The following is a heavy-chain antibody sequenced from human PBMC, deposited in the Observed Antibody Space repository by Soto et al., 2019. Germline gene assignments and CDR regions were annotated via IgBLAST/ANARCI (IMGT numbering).Heavy chain of an antibody. Sequence: ASVKVSCKASGDTFTSYYMHWVRQAPGQGLEWMGIINPSGDTSYAQKFQGRVTMTRDTSTSTVYMELSSLRSEDTAVYYCARVTGYYVPDYWGQGTLVTVSS. D-gene: IGHD3-9*01. CDR3: ARVTGYYVPDY. CDR1: GDTFTSYY. CDR2: INPSGDT. J-gene: IGHJ4*02. V-gene: IGHV1-46*01.